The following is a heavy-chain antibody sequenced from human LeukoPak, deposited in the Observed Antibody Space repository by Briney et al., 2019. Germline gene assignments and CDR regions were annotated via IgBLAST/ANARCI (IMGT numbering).Heavy chain of an antibody. J-gene: IGHJ4*02. CDR3: AREGFGFSGSYYDY. Sequence: PGGSLRLSCAASGFTFSSYWMSWVRQAPGKGLEWVAHIKQDGSEKYYVDSVKGRFTISRDNAKNSLYLQMNSLRAEDTAVYYCAREGFGFSGSYYDYRGQGTLVTVSS. CDR1: GFTFSSYW. CDR2: IKQDGSEK. D-gene: IGHD3-10*01. V-gene: IGHV3-7*01.